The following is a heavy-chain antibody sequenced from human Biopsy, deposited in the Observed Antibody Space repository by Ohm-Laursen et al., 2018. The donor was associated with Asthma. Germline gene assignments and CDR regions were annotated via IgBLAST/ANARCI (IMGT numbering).Heavy chain of an antibody. Sequence: PSETLSLTCRVSGGYTGSSDHHWAWIRQAPGKGLEWIGFVFWSGSTHYSRSLERRVSISIDTATNEFSMKLWSVTPADTAVYFCARVVSYGDIYFGIDVWSPGNTVVVS. D-gene: IGHD4-17*01. J-gene: IGHJ6*02. CDR1: GGYTGSSDHH. V-gene: IGHV4-39*07. CDR3: ARVVSYGDIYFGIDV. CDR2: VFWSGST.